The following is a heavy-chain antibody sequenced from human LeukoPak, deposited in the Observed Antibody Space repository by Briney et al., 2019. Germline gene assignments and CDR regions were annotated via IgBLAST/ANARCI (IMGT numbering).Heavy chain of an antibody. D-gene: IGHD6-19*01. V-gene: IGHV4-59*01. CDR3: ARAPSGWDAFDI. CDR2: IYYSGST. J-gene: IGHJ3*02. Sequence: PSETLSLTCTVSDGSISSYYWSWIRQPPGKGLEWIGYIYYSGSTNYNPSLKSRVTVSVDTSKTQFSLKLSSVTAADTAVYYCARAPSGWDAFDIWGQGTMVTVSS. CDR1: DGSISSYY.